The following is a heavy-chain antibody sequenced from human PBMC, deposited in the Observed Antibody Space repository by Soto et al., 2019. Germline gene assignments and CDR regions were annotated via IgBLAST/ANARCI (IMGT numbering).Heavy chain of an antibody. CDR2: IYYSGST. CDR3: ARVPLYYYGSGSYDFYYYGMDV. V-gene: IGHV4-59*01. J-gene: IGHJ6*02. CDR1: GGSISSYY. D-gene: IGHD3-10*01. Sequence: SETLSLTCTVSGGSISSYYWSWIRQPPGKGLEWIGYIYYSGSTNYNPSLKSRVTISVDTSKNQFSLKLSSVTAADTAVYYCARVPLYYYGSGSYDFYYYGMDVWGQGTTVTV.